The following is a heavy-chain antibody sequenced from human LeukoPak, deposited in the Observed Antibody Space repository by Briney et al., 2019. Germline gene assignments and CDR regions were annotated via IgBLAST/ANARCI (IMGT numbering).Heavy chain of an antibody. CDR2: IACETYGGTA. Sequence: SAGSLRLSCTASGFTFCDYAMTWVRQAPGKGLEWVGFIACETYGGTAEYAASVKGRFTISRDDSKSIAYLQMNSLKTEDTAVYYCTRDQTPYYWGQGTLVTVSS. J-gene: IGHJ4*02. CDR3: TRDQTPYY. V-gene: IGHV3-49*04. CDR1: GFTFCDYA.